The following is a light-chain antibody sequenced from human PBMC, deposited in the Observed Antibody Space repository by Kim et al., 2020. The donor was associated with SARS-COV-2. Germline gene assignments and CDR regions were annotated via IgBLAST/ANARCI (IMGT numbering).Light chain of an antibody. CDR3: QQSYSTPFS. CDR1: QSISSY. V-gene: IGKV1-39*01. CDR2: AAS. Sequence: DIQMTQSPSSLSASVGDRVTITCRASQSISSYLNWYQQKPGKAPKLLIYAASSLQSGVPSRFSGSGSGTDFTLTISSLQPDDFATYSCQQSYSTPFSSGQGTRLPI. J-gene: IGKJ2*03.